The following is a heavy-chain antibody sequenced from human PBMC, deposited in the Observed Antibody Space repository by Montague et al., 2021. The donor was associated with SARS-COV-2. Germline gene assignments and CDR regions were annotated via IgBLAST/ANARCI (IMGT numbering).Heavy chain of an antibody. CDR1: VFTFSRNS. V-gene: IGHV3-21*01. CDR2: ISSDTLHT. CDR3: ARGGEIDVWAPFGH. D-gene: IGHD3-16*01. Sequence: SLRLSCATSVFTFSRNSMNWVRQAPGKGLEWVSTISSDTLHTFYAESVKGRFTISRDNAKNELYLQMNSLRAEDMAVYYCARGGEIDVWAPFGHWGQGTLVTVSS. J-gene: IGHJ4*02.